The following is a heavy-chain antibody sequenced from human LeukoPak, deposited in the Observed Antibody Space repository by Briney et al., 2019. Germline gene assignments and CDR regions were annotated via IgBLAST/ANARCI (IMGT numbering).Heavy chain of an antibody. J-gene: IGHJ4*02. CDR2: ISAYNGNT. V-gene: IGHV1-18*04. CDR3: ARERVGRSFWSGYPYYFDY. Sequence: GASVKVSCKASGYTFTGYYMHWVRQAPGQGLEWMGWISAYNGNTNYAQKLQGRVTMTTDTSTSTAYMELRSLRSDDTAVYYCARERVGRSFWSGYPYYFDYWGQGTLVTVSS. CDR1: GYTFTGYY. D-gene: IGHD3-3*01.